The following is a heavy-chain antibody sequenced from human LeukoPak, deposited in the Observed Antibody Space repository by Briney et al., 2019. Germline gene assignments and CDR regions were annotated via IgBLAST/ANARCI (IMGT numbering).Heavy chain of an antibody. CDR1: GFTFSSYA. CDR2: ISYGGSNK. V-gene: IGHV3-30-3*01. J-gene: IGHJ3*02. CDR3: ARAKVRSSGWLDAFDI. Sequence: GGSLRLSCAASGFTFSSYAMHWVRQAPGKGLEWVAVISYGGSNKYYADSVKGRFTISRDNSKNTLYLQMNSLRAEDTAVYYCARAKVRSSGWLDAFDIWGQGTMVTVSS. D-gene: IGHD6-19*01.